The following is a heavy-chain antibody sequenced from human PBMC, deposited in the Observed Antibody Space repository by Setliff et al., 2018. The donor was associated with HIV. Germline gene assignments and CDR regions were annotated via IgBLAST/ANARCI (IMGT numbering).Heavy chain of an antibody. Sequence: GGSLRLSCAAPGFTVSNDYMSWVRQAPGRGLEWVSVIHSGGSTYYADSVKGRFIISRDNSKNTLYLQMNSLRVEDTAVYYCTPQWPVGYWGQGTPVTVSS. J-gene: IGHJ4*02. CDR2: IHSGGST. CDR3: TPQWPVGY. D-gene: IGHD6-19*01. CDR1: GFTVSNDY. V-gene: IGHV3-66*01.